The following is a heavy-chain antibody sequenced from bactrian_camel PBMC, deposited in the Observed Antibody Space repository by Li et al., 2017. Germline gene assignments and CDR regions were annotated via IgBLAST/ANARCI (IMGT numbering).Heavy chain of an antibody. CDR1: GYKSDTFS. J-gene: IGHJ4*01. D-gene: IGHD2*01. V-gene: IGHV3S63*01. CDR2: IAKDDYTH. Sequence: QVQLVESGGGAFQAGDSLTLSCEISGYKSDTFSMGWFRRVPGGQREGVAAIAKDDYTHTYASSVKGRFTVSRDNAKNTVYLQMNSLKSEDTALYCCTTSNVGSLSRSQATQVTVS.